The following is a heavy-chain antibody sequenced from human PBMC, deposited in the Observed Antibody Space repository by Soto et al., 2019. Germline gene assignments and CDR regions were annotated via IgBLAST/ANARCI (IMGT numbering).Heavy chain of an antibody. V-gene: IGHV3-21*01. Sequence: GGSLRLSCAASGFTFSSYSMNWVRQAPGKGLEWVSSISSSSSYIYYADSVKGRLTISRDNAKNSLYLQMNSLRAEDTAVYYCAREIGYCSGGSCPYDAFDIWGQGTMVTVSS. CDR3: AREIGYCSGGSCPYDAFDI. D-gene: IGHD2-15*01. J-gene: IGHJ3*02. CDR2: ISSSSSYI. CDR1: GFTFSSYS.